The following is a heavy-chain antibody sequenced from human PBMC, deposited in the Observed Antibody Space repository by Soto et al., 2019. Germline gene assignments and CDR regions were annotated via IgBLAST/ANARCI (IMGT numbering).Heavy chain of an antibody. CDR2: ISGSGGST. J-gene: IGHJ6*02. D-gene: IGHD3-22*01. Sequence: SGGSLRLSCAASGFTFSSYAMSWVRQAPGKGLEWVSAISGSGGSTYYADSVKGRFTISRDNSKNTLYLQMNSLRAEDTAVYYCAKHSLYYDSSGYYYAPSYYYGMDVWGQGTTVTVSS. V-gene: IGHV3-23*01. CDR3: AKHSLYYDSSGYYYAPSYYYGMDV. CDR1: GFTFSSYA.